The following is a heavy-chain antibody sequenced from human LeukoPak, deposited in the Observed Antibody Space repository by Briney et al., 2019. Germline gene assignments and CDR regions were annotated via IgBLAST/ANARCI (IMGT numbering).Heavy chain of an antibody. CDR3: ARDPGGSYSVDAFDI. J-gene: IGHJ3*02. D-gene: IGHD1-26*01. V-gene: IGHV4-59*12. CDR1: GGSISSYY. CDR2: IYYSGST. Sequence: SETLSLTCTVSGGSISSYYWSWIRQPPGKGLEWIGYIYYSGSTNYNPSLKSRVTISVDTSKNQFSLKLSSVTAADTAVYYCARDPGGSYSVDAFDIWGQGTMVTVSS.